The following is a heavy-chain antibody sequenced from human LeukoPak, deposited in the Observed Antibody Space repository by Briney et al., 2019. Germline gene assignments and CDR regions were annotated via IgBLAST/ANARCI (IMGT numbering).Heavy chain of an antibody. V-gene: IGHV3-43*02. D-gene: IGHD3-22*01. CDR2: ISGDGGST. CDR3: ARESESSGWYDF. J-gene: IGHJ5*01. CDR1: GFIFHDYA. Sequence: GGSLRLSCAAPGFIFHDYAIHWVRQPPGKGLEWVSLISGDGGSTFYADSVKGRFTISRDNSRNSLYLQMSSLRIEDTALYYCARESESSGWYDFWGQGTLVTVSS.